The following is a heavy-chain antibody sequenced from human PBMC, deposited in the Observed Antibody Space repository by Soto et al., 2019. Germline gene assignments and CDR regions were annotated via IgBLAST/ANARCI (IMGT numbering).Heavy chain of an antibody. Sequence: ASVKVSCKASGYTFTAYYVHWVRQAPGQGLEWMGWINPNSGGTKYAQKFQGWVTMTRDTSISTAYMELSRLRSDDTAMYYCARHGSPTVWFGEPLNWFDPWGQGTLVTVSS. CDR3: ARHGSPTVWFGEPLNWFDP. V-gene: IGHV1-2*04. CDR1: GYTFTAYY. D-gene: IGHD3-10*01. J-gene: IGHJ5*02. CDR2: INPNSGGT.